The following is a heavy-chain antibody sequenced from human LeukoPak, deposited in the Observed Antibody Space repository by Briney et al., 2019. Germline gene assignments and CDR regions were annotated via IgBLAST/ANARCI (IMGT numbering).Heavy chain of an antibody. Sequence: GGSLRLSCADSGCTFSTYWMRWVRQAPGKGLEWVANIKQDGSEKYYVDSVKGRFTISRDNAKNSLYLQMNSLRVEDTAIYYCARVEYSTSLTPFDYWGRGALVFVSS. CDR2: IKQDGSEK. CDR1: GCTFSTYW. V-gene: IGHV3-7*03. D-gene: IGHD2-2*01. CDR3: ARVEYSTSLTPFDY. J-gene: IGHJ4*02.